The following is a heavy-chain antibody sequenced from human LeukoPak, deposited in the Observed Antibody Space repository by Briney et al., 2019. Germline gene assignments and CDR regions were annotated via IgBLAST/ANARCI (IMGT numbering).Heavy chain of an antibody. D-gene: IGHD6-6*01. CDR1: GFTFSSYG. CDR2: IKQDGSEK. CDR3: ARLTQLARGRY. J-gene: IGHJ4*02. V-gene: IGHV3-7*03. Sequence: HPGGSLRLSCAASGFTFSSYGMSWVRQAPGKGLEWVANIKQDGSEKYYVDSVKGRFTVSRDNAENSLYLQMSSLRAEDTAVYYCARLTQLARGRYWGQGTLVTVSS.